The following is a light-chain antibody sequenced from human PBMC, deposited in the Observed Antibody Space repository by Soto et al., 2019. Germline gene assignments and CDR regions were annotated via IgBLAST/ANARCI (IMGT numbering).Light chain of an antibody. CDR1: QSISNN. V-gene: IGKV3-15*01. CDR2: GAS. Sequence: IMLTQSPATLYLSPEAQATLSWRASQSISNNFAWFQQKPGQVPRLLIYGASNRATGVSARFSGSGSGTEFTLTISSLQSEDFAVYYCLQYHYWWTFGQGTKVDIK. J-gene: IGKJ1*01. CDR3: LQYHYWWT.